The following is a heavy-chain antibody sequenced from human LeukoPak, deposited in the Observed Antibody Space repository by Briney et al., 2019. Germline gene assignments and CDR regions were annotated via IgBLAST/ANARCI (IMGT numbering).Heavy chain of an antibody. Sequence: ASVKVSCKASGYTFTGYYMHWVRQAPGQGLEWKGWINPNSGGTNYAQKFQGRVTMTRDTSISTAYMELSMLRSDDTAVYYCARGGSHSPYFDYWGQGTLVTVSS. CDR1: GYTFTGYY. V-gene: IGHV1-2*02. J-gene: IGHJ4*02. CDR2: INPNSGGT. CDR3: ARGGSHSPYFDY. D-gene: IGHD1-26*01.